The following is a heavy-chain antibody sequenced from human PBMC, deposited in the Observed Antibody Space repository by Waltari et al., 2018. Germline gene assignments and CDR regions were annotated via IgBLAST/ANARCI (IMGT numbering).Heavy chain of an antibody. CDR2: ISYSGTT. V-gene: IGHV4-39*01. CDR1: GVSITSNRHY. D-gene: IGHD5-12*01. CDR3: ATYIGASRGTAAFDV. J-gene: IGHJ3*01. Sequence: QLQLQESGPRLVKPSETLSLICSVSGVSITSNRHYWAWIRQSPRQGLEWIGTISYSGTTNISPSLKSRGSVSRDPSKNQVSLILGSVTAADMALYYCATYIGASRGTAAFDVWGQGTMVTVSS.